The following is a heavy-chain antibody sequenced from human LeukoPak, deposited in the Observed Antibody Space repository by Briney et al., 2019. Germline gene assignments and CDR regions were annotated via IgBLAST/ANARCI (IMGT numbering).Heavy chain of an antibody. CDR1: GFTVSTNY. CDR3: AKDRYSSSSTFTINPFDY. J-gene: IGHJ4*02. D-gene: IGHD6-13*01. V-gene: IGHV3-66*03. CDR2: IYSSGST. Sequence: PGGSLTLSCAASGFTVSTNYMSWVRQAPGKGLEWISIIYSSGSTYYADSVKGRFTISRDNSKSTLDLQMNSLRVEDTAVYYCAKDRYSSSSTFTINPFDYWGQGILVTVSS.